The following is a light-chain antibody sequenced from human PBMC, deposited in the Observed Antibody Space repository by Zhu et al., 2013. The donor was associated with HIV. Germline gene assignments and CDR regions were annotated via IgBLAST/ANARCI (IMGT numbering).Light chain of an antibody. J-gene: IGKJ1*01. Sequence: DIVLTQSPDSLAVSLGERATINCKSSQSVLYNSNNKDYLAWYQQKPGQPPKLLIYWASTRESGVPDRFSGSGSGTEFTLTISSLQPDDFATYYCQEYNSYWTFGQGTKVEIK. V-gene: IGKV4-1*01. CDR3: QEYNSYWT. CDR1: QSVLYNSNNKDY. CDR2: WAS.